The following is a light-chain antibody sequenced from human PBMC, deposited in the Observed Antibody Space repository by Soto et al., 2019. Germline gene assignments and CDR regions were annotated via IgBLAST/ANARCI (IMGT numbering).Light chain of an antibody. CDR1: QSGSSNY. CDR2: DAS. CDR3: HQYGNLPPNT. Sequence: ETVLTQSPATLSLSQGERATLSCGASQSGSSNYLAWYQQKPGLAPRLLIYDASTTATGIPDRISGSGSATDFTLTISRREPEDFAVYHCHQYGNLPPNTFGQGTRLEIK. V-gene: IGKV3D-20*01. J-gene: IGKJ2*01.